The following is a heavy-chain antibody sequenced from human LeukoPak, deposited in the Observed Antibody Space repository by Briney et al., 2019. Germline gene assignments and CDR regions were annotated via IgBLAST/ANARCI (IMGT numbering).Heavy chain of an antibody. Sequence: GASVKVSCKASGYTFTSYDINWVRQATGQGLEWMGWMNPNSGNTGYAQKFQGRVTMTRNTSISTAYMELSSLRSEDTAVYYCARGSVWEPEIYGMDVWGQGTTVTVSS. V-gene: IGHV1-8*01. CDR2: MNPNSGNT. CDR1: GYTFTSYD. J-gene: IGHJ6*02. CDR3: ARGSVWEPEIYGMDV. D-gene: IGHD1-14*01.